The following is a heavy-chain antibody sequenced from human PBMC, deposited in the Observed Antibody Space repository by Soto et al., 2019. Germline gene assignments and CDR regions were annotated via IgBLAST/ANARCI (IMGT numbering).Heavy chain of an antibody. J-gene: IGHJ6*04. CDR1: GGTFSSYA. CDR2: IIPIFGTA. Sequence: QVQLVQSGAEVKKPGSSVKVSCKASGGTFSSYAISWVRQAPGQGLEWMGGIIPIFGTANYAQKFQGRVTITEDESTSKAFMELSSLRSEGMAVYYCGESGAQWEIPQDYYYYYGMDVWGKGTTVTVSS. D-gene: IGHD1-26*01. CDR3: GESGAQWEIPQDYYYYYGMDV. V-gene: IGHV1-69*19.